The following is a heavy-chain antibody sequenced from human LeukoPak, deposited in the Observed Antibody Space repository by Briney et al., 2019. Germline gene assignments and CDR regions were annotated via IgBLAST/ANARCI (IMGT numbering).Heavy chain of an antibody. V-gene: IGHV7-4-1*02. CDR3: ARTYYYDSSGYNYSYYFDY. CDR2: INTNTGNP. CDR1: GYTFTSYA. D-gene: IGHD3-22*01. Sequence: GASVKVSCKASGYTFTSYAMNWVRQAPGQGLEWMGWINTNTGNPTYAQGFTGRFVFSLDTSVSTAYLQISSLKAEDTAVYYCARTYYYDSSGYNYSYYFDYWGQGTLVTVSS. J-gene: IGHJ4*02.